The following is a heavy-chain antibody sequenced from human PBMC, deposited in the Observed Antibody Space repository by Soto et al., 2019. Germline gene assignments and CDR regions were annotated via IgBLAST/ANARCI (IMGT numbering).Heavy chain of an antibody. D-gene: IGHD3-22*01. Sequence: GGSLRLSCTVSGFTFNNYGINWVRQAPGKGLEWVSSVSKSGYAYYSDSVRGRFTISRDNAKNSVSLQMNTLRVEDTAVYYCAREDSIIIPAVSDFWGQGTLVTVSS. CDR1: GFTFNNYG. CDR2: VSKSGYA. J-gene: IGHJ4*02. V-gene: IGHV3-21*01. CDR3: AREDSIIIPAVSDF.